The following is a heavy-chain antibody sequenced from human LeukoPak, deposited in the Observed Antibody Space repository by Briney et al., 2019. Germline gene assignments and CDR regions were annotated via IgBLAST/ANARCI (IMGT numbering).Heavy chain of an antibody. V-gene: IGHV3-7*01. J-gene: IGHJ4*02. D-gene: IGHD6-6*01. Sequence: GGSLRLSCAASRFTCSNYWMSWVRQAPGKGLEWVANIKQDGSVKYYVDSVKGRFTISRDNAKNSVYLQMNSLRAEDTAVYYCARIGYSSSSTDYWGQGTLVTVSS. CDR2: IKQDGSVK. CDR1: RFTCSNYW. CDR3: ARIGYSSSSTDY.